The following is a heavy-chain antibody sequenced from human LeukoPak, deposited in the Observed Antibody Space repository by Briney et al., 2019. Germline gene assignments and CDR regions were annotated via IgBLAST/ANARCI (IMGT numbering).Heavy chain of an antibody. CDR3: VEGSSWPNYFDS. D-gene: IGHD6-13*01. Sequence: SETLSLTCTVSGGPTSRSYWNWIRQPPGKGLEWIGYISNSGSTKYNPSLESRVTISEDTSKNQFSLKLTSVTAADTAIYYCVEGSSWPNYFDSWGQGTLVTVSS. J-gene: IGHJ4*02. CDR2: ISNSGST. V-gene: IGHV4-59*01. CDR1: GGPTSRSY.